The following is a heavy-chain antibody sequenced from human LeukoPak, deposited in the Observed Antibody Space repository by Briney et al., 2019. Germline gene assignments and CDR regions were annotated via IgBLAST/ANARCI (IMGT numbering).Heavy chain of an antibody. CDR2: IYDSETT. Sequence: PSETLSLTCTVSDGSISGYYWSWIRQPPGKGLEWIGLIYDSETTGYNPSLKSRATISVDTFRNQFSLKLTSVTAADTAVYYCAKRRYCGGNIELDYWGQGTLVTVSS. CDR1: DGSISGYY. D-gene: IGHD4-23*01. CDR3: AKRRYCGGNIELDY. J-gene: IGHJ4*02. V-gene: IGHV4-59*01.